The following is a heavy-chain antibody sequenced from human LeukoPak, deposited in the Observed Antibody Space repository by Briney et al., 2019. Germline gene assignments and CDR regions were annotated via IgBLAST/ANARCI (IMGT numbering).Heavy chain of an antibody. D-gene: IGHD3-22*01. J-gene: IGHJ4*01. CDR1: GASTNNNF. CDR3: ARHRDYYDT. CDR2: IYSGGSA. Sequence: PSETLSLTCTVSGASTNNNFWTWIRQPPGKGLEWIGYIYSGGSANYNPSLKSRVIISGDTSKNQISLNLTSVTAADTAVYFCARHRDYYDTWGHGTLVTVSS. V-gene: IGHV4-59*08.